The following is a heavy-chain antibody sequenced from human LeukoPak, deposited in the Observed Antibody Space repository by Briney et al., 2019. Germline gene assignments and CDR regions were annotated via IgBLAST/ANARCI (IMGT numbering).Heavy chain of an antibody. Sequence: SETLSLTCTVSGGSISSYYWSWIRQPPGKGLEWIGYIYYSGSTNYNPSLKSRVTISVDTSKNQFPLKLSSVTAADTAVYYCARLSYGDYEDNWGQGTLVTVSS. D-gene: IGHD4-17*01. V-gene: IGHV4-59*08. CDR2: IYYSGST. CDR3: ARLSYGDYEDN. CDR1: GGSISSYY. J-gene: IGHJ4*02.